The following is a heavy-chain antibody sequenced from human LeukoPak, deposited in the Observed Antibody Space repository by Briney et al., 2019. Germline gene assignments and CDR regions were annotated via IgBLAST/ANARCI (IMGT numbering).Heavy chain of an antibody. CDR2: ISGSGGST. V-gene: IGHV3-23*01. D-gene: IGHD6-13*01. CDR1: GFTFSSYA. J-gene: IGHJ4*02. Sequence: GGSLRLSCAASGFTFSSYAMSWVRQAPGKGLEWVSAISGSGGSTYYADSVKGRFTISRDNSENTLYLQMNSLRAEDTAVYYCAKDLKAGIAAAGIGYWGQGTLVTVSS. CDR3: AKDLKAGIAAAGIGY.